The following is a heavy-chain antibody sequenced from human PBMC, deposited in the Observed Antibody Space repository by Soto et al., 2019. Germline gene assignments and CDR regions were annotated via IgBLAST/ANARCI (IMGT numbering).Heavy chain of an antibody. CDR3: ATRSGCSGGSCYSDRYYYYYMDV. J-gene: IGHJ6*03. D-gene: IGHD2-15*01. Sequence: ASVKVSCKVSGYTLTELSMHWVRQAPGKGLEWMGGFDPEDGETIYAQKFQGRVTMTEDTSTDTAYMELSSLRSGDTAVYYCATRSGCSGGSCYSDRYYYYYMDVWGKGTTVTVSS. V-gene: IGHV1-24*01. CDR1: GYTLTELS. CDR2: FDPEDGET.